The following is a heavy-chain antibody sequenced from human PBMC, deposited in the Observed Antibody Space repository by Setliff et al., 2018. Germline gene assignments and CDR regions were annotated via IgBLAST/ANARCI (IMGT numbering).Heavy chain of an antibody. CDR2: IYYSGST. Sequence: PSDTLSLTCTVSGGSISSHYWSWIRQPPGKGLEWIGSIYYSGSTNYNPSLKSRVTISVDTSKNQFSLKLSSVTAADTALYYCTVYNTGSSKDHYWGQGTPVTVSS. V-gene: IGHV4-59*03. D-gene: IGHD2-8*02. J-gene: IGHJ4*02. CDR1: GGSISSHY. CDR3: TVYNTGSSKDHY.